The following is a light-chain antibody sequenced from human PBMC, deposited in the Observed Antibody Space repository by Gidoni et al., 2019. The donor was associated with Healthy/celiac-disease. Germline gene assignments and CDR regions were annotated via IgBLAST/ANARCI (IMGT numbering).Light chain of an antibody. CDR3: QQYYGTPYT. CDR2: WAS. CDR1: QSVLYSSNNKNY. J-gene: IGKJ2*01. Sequence: DIVMTQSPASLVVSLGERATINCKSSQSVLYSSNNKNYLAWYQQKPGQPPKLLIYWASTRESGVPDRFSGSGSGTNFTLTISSLQAEDVAVYYCQQYYGTPYTFGQGTKLEIK. V-gene: IGKV4-1*01.